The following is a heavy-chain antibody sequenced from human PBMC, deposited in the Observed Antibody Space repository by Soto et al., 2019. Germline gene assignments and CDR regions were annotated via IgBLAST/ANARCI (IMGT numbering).Heavy chain of an antibody. J-gene: IGHJ1*01. CDR3: VREIAGAGSPEYFQL. CDR2: IWYDGSTI. V-gene: IGHV3-33*01. D-gene: IGHD2-21*01. CDR1: GFIFSYYG. Sequence: GGSLRLSCEASGFIFSYYGMHWVRQAPGKRPEWVTSIWYDGSTINYADSVKGRFTVSRDNSKDTLYLQMDNLRAEDTALYYCVREIAGAGSPEYFQLWGQGTLVTVSS.